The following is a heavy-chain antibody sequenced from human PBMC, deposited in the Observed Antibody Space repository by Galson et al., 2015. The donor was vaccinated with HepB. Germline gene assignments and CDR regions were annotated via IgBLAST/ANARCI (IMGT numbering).Heavy chain of an antibody. Sequence: SLRLSCAASGFTFSYYGMHWVRQAPGKGLEWVAAMSNDGSKKSYADSVKGRLTISRDNSKNTLYLQVNSLSAEDSAIYYCASGPARYSGWYRGLPKFFQHWGQGTVVTVSS. J-gene: IGHJ1*01. V-gene: IGHV3-30*03. CDR3: ASGPARYSGWYRGLPKFFQH. CDR1: GFTFSYYG. D-gene: IGHD6-19*01. CDR2: MSNDGSKK.